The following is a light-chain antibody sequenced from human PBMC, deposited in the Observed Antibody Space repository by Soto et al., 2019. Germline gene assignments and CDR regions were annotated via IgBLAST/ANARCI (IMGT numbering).Light chain of an antibody. CDR3: CSYAGSSYV. CDR1: RSDVGDYKY. V-gene: IGLV2-8*01. Sequence: QSVLTQPPSASGSTGQSVTISCTGSRSDVGDYKYVSWYQQYPGKAPKLIIYEVNRRPSGVPDRFSGSKSDNAASLTVSGLQAEDEADYYCCSYAGSSYVFGSGTKVTVL. CDR2: EVN. J-gene: IGLJ1*01.